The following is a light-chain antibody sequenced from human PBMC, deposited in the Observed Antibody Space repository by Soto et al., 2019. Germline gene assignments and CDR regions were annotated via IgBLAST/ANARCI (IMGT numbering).Light chain of an antibody. J-gene: IGLJ1*01. CDR1: SSDVGGYNY. Sequence: LTQPRSVSGSPGQSVTISCTGTSSDVGGYNYVSWYQQHPGKAPKLMIYDVSKRPSGVPDRFSGSKSGNTASLTISGLQAEDEADYYCCSYAGSYNYVFGTGTKV. CDR3: CSYAGSYNYV. V-gene: IGLV2-11*01. CDR2: DVS.